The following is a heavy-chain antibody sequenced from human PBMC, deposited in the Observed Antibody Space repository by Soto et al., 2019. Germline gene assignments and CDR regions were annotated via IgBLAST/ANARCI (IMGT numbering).Heavy chain of an antibody. CDR3: ATLPAAMYFYGSDV. CDR2: ILHSGST. V-gene: IGHV4-39*01. Sequence: SETLSLTCSVSGGSVSISTYYWAWVRQTPGKGLEWLGSILHSGSTYYNPSLKSRLTLSVEPSEDQFSLNLSSVTATDTGVYYCATLPAAMYFYGSDVWGPGTTVTVSS. CDR1: GGSVSISTYY. J-gene: IGHJ6*02. D-gene: IGHD2-2*01.